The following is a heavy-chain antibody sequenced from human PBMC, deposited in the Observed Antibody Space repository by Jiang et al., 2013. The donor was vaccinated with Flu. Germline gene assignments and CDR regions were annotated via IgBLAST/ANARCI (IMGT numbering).Heavy chain of an antibody. J-gene: IGHJ3*01. CDR2: IIPIFGTT. CDR1: GGTFSSYG. D-gene: IGHD3-22*01. Sequence: SGAEVKKPGSSVKVSCKASGGTFSSYGISWVRQAPGQGLEWMGGIIPIFGTTNYAQKFQGRVTITADKSTGTAYLELSSLRSEDTAVYYCVRDLFTMIIYIFDVWGQGTMVTVSS. CDR3: VRDLFTMIIYIFDV. V-gene: IGHV1-69*06.